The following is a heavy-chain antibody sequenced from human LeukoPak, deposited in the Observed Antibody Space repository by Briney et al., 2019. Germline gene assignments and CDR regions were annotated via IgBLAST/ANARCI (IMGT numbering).Heavy chain of an antibody. Sequence: GGSLRLSCAAPGFTFDDYTMHWVRQAPGKGLEWVSLISWDGYITYYADSVKGRFTISRDNSKNSLYLQMNSLRTEDTALYYCAKETPYGGFALGFWGRGTPVTVSS. D-gene: IGHD4-23*01. CDR1: GFTFDDYT. V-gene: IGHV3-43*01. J-gene: IGHJ4*02. CDR2: ISWDGYIT. CDR3: AKETPYGGFALGF.